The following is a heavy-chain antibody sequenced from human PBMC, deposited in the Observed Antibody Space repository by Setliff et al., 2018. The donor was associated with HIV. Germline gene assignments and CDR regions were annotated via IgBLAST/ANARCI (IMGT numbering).Heavy chain of an antibody. J-gene: IGHJ4*02. D-gene: IGHD2-15*01. CDR2: IYYRGGT. Sequence: LSLTCNVSGASISSYYWSWIRQPPGKGLEWIGYIYYRGGTNYNPSLKSRLTISVDAAKNQFSLKLSSVTTADTAVYYCARATATWLVDNWGQGTLVTVSS. CDR1: GASISSYY. V-gene: IGHV4-59*01. CDR3: ARATATWLVDN.